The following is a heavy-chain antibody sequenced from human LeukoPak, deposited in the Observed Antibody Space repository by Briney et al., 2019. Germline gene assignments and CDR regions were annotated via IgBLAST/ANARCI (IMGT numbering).Heavy chain of an antibody. V-gene: IGHV3-21*01. J-gene: IGHJ4*02. CDR2: ISSSSSYI. Sequence: GGSLRLSCAASGFTFSSYSMNWVRQAPGKGLEWVSSISSSSSYIYYADSVKGRFTISRDNAKNSLYLQMNSLRAEDTAAYYCARLYYDSSGYPSPFDYWGQGTLVTVSS. CDR1: GFTFSSYS. D-gene: IGHD3-22*01. CDR3: ARLYYDSSGYPSPFDY.